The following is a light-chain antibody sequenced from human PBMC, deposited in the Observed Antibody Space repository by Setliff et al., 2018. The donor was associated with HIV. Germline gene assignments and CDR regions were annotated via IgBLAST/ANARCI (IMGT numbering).Light chain of an antibody. J-gene: IGLJ2*01. CDR1: NSDIGGYNY. V-gene: IGLV2-14*03. CDR2: DVN. Sequence: QSALAQPASVSGSPGQSITISCTGTNSDIGGYNYVSWYQQHPGKAPKLIIYDVNLRSSGVSNRFSGSKSGNTASLTISGLRAEDEGDYYCSSYIRSTTPWLFGGGTKVTVL. CDR3: SSYIRSTTPWL.